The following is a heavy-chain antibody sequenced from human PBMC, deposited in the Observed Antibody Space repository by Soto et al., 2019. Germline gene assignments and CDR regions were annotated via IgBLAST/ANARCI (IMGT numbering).Heavy chain of an antibody. CDR1: GYTFSSYG. J-gene: IGHJ4*02. CDR2: ISYDGSNK. V-gene: IGHV3-30*18. Sequence: ETGGGVVQAGRSLRLSCAASGYTFSSYGMHWVRQAPGKGLEWVAVISYDGSNKYYADSVKGRFTISRDNSKNTLYLQMNSLRAEDTAVYYCAKENWNHGGHGSIDYWGQGTLVTVSS. D-gene: IGHD1-1*01. CDR3: AKENWNHGGHGSIDY.